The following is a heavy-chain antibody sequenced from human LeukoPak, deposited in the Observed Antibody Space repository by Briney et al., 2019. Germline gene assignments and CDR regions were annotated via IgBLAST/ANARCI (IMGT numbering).Heavy chain of an antibody. CDR2: IKQDESEK. J-gene: IGHJ4*02. V-gene: IGHV3-7*01. D-gene: IGHD1-26*01. Sequence: SGGSLRLSCVASGFTFSSYWMAWVRQAPGKGLEWVANIKQDESEKNYVDSVKGRFTISRDNAKNSLFLQMNSLRVEDTAVYSCARDVAGSLDYWGQGTLVTVSS. CDR1: GFTFSSYW. CDR3: ARDVAGSLDY.